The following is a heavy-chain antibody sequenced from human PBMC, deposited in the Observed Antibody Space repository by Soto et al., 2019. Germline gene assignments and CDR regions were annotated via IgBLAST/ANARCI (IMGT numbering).Heavy chain of an antibody. V-gene: IGHV3-11*01. J-gene: IGHJ4*02. CDR3: ARDTDYGGKWLRRSQDY. D-gene: IGHD4-17*01. Sequence: QVQLVESGGGLVKPGGSLRLSCAASGFTFSAYYMSWIRQAPGKGLEWVSYISSSGSTIYYADSVKGRFTISRDNAKNSLYLQMNSLRAEDTAVYYWARDTDYGGKWLRRSQDYWGQGTLVTVSS. CDR1: GFTFSAYY. CDR2: ISSSGSTI.